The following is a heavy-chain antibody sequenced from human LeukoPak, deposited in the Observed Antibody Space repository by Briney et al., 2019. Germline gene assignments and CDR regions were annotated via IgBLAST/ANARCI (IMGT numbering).Heavy chain of an antibody. J-gene: IGHJ4*02. V-gene: IGHV4-39*01. CDR3: ARGYGYNSEY. D-gene: IGHD5-24*01. CDR1: GGSISSGSYY. Sequence: SETLSLTCTVSGGSISSGSYYWGWIRQPPGKGLEWIGSIYYSGSTYYNPSLKSRVTISVDTSKNQFSLKLSSVTAADTAVYYCARGYGYNSEYWGQGTLVTVSP. CDR2: IYYSGST.